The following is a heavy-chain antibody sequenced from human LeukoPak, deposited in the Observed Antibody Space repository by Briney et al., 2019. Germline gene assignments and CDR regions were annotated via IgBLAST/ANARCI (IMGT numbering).Heavy chain of an antibody. J-gene: IGHJ4*02. V-gene: IGHV3-23*01. CDR1: GFTFSSYA. Sequence: PGGTLRLSCAASGFTFSSYAMSWVRQAPGKGLEWVSSIGATGGTTNYADSVKGRFTISRDNSKNTLYLQMNSLRAEDTAVYHCAKGRTHFDYWGQGTLVTVSS. CDR2: IGATGGTT. CDR3: AKGRTHFDY.